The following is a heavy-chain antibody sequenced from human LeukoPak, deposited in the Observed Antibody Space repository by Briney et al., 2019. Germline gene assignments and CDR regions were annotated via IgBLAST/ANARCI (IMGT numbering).Heavy chain of an antibody. V-gene: IGHV3-21*01. J-gene: IGHJ6*02. CDR3: ARIMYYDILTGYYPWYYGMDV. CDR1: GFTFSSYS. Sequence: GGSLRLSCAASGFTFSSYSMNWVRQAPGKGLEWVSSISSSSSYIYYADSVKGRFTISRDNAKNSLYLQMNSLRAEDTAVYYCARIMYYDILTGYYPWYYGMDVWGQGTTVTVSS. CDR2: ISSSSSYI. D-gene: IGHD3-9*01.